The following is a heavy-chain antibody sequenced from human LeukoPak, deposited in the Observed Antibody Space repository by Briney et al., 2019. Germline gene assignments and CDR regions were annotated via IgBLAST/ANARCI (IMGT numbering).Heavy chain of an antibody. D-gene: IGHD3-10*01. J-gene: IGHJ4*02. CDR3: ARGGFYGHPFDF. V-gene: IGHV4-59*12. CDR2: IYYTGTT. Sequence: SETLSLTCTVSGASIDKNHWSWIQQALEKGLEWIGSIYYTGTTNYNPSLESRVTISVDASNNQVSLTLNSVTAADTAVYFCARGGFYGHPFDFGGQGTLVTVSS. CDR1: GASIDKNH.